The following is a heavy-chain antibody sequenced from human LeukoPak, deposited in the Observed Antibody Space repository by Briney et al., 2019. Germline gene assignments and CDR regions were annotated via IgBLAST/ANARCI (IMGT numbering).Heavy chain of an antibody. CDR1: GYTFTSYY. Sequence: GASVKVSRKASGYTFTSYYMHWVRQAPGQGLEWMGIINPSGGSTSYAQEFQGRVTMTRDTSTSTVYMELSSLRSEDTAVYYCARGVPDYYDSSGRDHFDYWGQGTLVTVSS. D-gene: IGHD3-22*01. V-gene: IGHV1-46*01. J-gene: IGHJ4*02. CDR2: INPSGGST. CDR3: ARGVPDYYDSSGRDHFDY.